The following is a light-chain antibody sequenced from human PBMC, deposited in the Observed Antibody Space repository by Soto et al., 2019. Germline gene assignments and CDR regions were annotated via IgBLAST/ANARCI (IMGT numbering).Light chain of an antibody. Sequence: ALTQPASVSGSPGQPITISCTGTSSDIGHYDYVSWYQQHPGKAPKLMIYHVTYRPSGVSNRYSGSKSGNSASLTISGLQADDEADYYCCSLTTSHTYVFGSGTKVTVL. CDR2: HVT. J-gene: IGLJ1*01. CDR3: CSLTTSHTYV. V-gene: IGLV2-14*03. CDR1: SSDIGHYDY.